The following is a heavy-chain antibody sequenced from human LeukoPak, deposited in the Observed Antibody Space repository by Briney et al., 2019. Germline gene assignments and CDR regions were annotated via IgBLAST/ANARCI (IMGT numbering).Heavy chain of an antibody. V-gene: IGHV3-23*01. CDR2: ISGSGGST. J-gene: IGHJ4*02. D-gene: IGHD3-22*01. CDR3: AKDRGRYYDSSGHFDY. CDR1: GFTFSSYA. Sequence: GGSLRLSCAASGFTFSSYAMSWVRQAPGKGLEWVSAISGSGGSTYYADSVKGRFTISRDNSKNSLYLQMNSLRAEDTALYYCAKDRGRYYDSSGHFDYWGQGTLVTVSS.